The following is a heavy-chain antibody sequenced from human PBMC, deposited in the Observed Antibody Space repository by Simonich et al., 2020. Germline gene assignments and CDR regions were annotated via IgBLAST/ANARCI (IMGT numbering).Heavy chain of an antibody. D-gene: IGHD6-13*01. V-gene: IGHV4-38-2*01. J-gene: IGHJ6*02. CDR1: GYSISSGYY. CDR3: ARVGYSNYYYYGMDV. Sequence: QVQLQESGPGLVKPSETLSLTCAVSGYSISSGYYWGWIRQPPGKGLEWIGSIYHSGCTVSTPSLKSRVTISVDTSKNQCSLKRSSVTAADTAVYYCARVGYSNYYYYGMDVWGQGTTVTVSS. CDR2: IYHSGCT.